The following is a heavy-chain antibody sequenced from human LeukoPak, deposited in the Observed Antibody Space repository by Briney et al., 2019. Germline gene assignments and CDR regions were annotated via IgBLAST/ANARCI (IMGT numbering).Heavy chain of an antibody. Sequence: PGGSLRLSCAASGFTFSSYAMSWVRQAPGKGLEWVSAISGSGGSTYYADSVKGRFTISRDNSKNTLYLQMNSLRAEDTAVYYCAKTSSLLPSMRPAAILHWGQGTLVTVSS. CDR2: ISGSGGST. D-gene: IGHD2-2*02. CDR3: AKTSSLLPSMRPAAILH. V-gene: IGHV3-23*01. CDR1: GFTFSSYA. J-gene: IGHJ4*02.